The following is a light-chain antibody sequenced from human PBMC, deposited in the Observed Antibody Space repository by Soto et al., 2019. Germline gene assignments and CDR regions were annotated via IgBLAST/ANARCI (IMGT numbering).Light chain of an antibody. J-gene: IGLJ3*02. Sequence: QSVLTQPPSVSAAPGQKVTISCSGSNSNIGNNYVSWYQQLPGTAPKLLIYENDKRPSGIPDRFSGSKSGTSATLAITGLQTGDEADYYCGTWDSILTAGVSGGGTKLTVL. CDR2: END. CDR1: NSNIGNNY. CDR3: GTWDSILTAGV. V-gene: IGLV1-51*02.